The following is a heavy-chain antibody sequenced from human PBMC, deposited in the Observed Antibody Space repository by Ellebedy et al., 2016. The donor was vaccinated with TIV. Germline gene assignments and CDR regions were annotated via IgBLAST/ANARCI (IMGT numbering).Heavy chain of an antibody. D-gene: IGHD1-7*01. CDR2: ISSSSGTI. Sequence: GGSLRLXXVASGFSLGTNSMNWVRQAPGKGLEWLAGISSSSGTIYYADSVKGRFTISRDNAKNSLYLQMDSLRAEGMAVYFCARDRWNYLIYFDVWGKGTTVTVAS. CDR1: GFSLGTNS. V-gene: IGHV3-48*01. J-gene: IGHJ6*03. CDR3: ARDRWNYLIYFDV.